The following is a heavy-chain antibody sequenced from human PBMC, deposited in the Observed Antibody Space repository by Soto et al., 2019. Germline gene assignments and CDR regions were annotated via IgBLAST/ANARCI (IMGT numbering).Heavy chain of an antibody. V-gene: IGHV3-30*18. Sequence: QVQLVESGGGVVQPGRSLRLSCAASGFTFSSYGMHWVRQVPGKGLEWVAVISYDGSNKYYADSVKGRFTISRDNSKNTLYLQMNSLRAEDTAVYYCAKDLAAAAPGLDWFDPWGQGTLVTVSS. CDR3: AKDLAAAAPGLDWFDP. CDR1: GFTFSSYG. J-gene: IGHJ5*02. D-gene: IGHD6-13*01. CDR2: ISYDGSNK.